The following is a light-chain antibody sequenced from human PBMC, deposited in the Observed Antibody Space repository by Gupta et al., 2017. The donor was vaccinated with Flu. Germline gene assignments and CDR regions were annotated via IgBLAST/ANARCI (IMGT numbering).Light chain of an antibody. Sequence: QSALTQPPSASGTPGQRVTIPCSGSSSNIGSNTVNWYQQLPGTAPKLLIYSNNQRPSGVPDRFSGSKSGTSASLAISGLQSEDEADYYCAAWDDSLNGQMVFGGGTKLTVL. CDR3: AAWDDSLNGQMV. J-gene: IGLJ2*01. CDR1: SSNIGSNT. V-gene: IGLV1-44*01. CDR2: SNN.